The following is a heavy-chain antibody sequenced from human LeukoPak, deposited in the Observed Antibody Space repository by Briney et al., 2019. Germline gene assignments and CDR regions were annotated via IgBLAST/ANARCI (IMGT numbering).Heavy chain of an antibody. V-gene: IGHV5-51*01. CDR1: GYSFTSYW. Sequence: GESLKISCQGFGYSFTSYWNGWVRQMPGKGMEWMGVIYPGDLRVRYSPSCQGQVTISVDKSINTAYLQWVSLRASDSAMYYCACRDLTSTWSFPWGQGTLVTVSS. D-gene: IGHD6-13*01. CDR2: IYPGDLRV. CDR3: ACRDLTSTWSFP. J-gene: IGHJ5*02.